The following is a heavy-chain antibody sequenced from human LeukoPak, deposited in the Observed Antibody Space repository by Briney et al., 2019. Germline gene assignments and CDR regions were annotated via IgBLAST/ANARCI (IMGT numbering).Heavy chain of an antibody. CDR2: IYYSGST. D-gene: IGHD7-27*01. V-gene: IGHV4-59*01. CDR3: ARERLGFDY. CDR1: GSSISSYY. Sequence: SETLSLTCIDSGSSISSYYWSWIRQPPGKGLEWIGYIYYSGSTNYNPSLKSRVTISVDTSKNQFSLKLSSVTAADTSVYYCARERLGFDYWGQGTLVTVSS. J-gene: IGHJ4*02.